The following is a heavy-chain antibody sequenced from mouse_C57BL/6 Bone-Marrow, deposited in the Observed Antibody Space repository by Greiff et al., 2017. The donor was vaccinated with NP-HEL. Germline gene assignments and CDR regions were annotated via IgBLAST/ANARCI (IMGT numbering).Heavy chain of an antibody. CDR1: GYTFTSYG. D-gene: IGHD1-1*01. Sequence: VQLQQSGAELARPGASVKLSCKASGYTFTSYGISWVKQRTGQGLEWIGEIYPRSGNTYYNEKFKGKATLTADKSSSTAYMELRSLTSEDSAVYFCARVGNDGRSYEAMDYWGQGTSVTVSS. J-gene: IGHJ4*01. CDR2: IYPRSGNT. CDR3: ARVGNDGRSYEAMDY. V-gene: IGHV1-81*01.